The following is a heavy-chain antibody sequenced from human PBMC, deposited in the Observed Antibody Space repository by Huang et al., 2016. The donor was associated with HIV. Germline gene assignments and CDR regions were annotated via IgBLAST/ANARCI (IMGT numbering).Heavy chain of an antibody. V-gene: IGHV4-34*01. J-gene: IGHJ4*02. Sequence: QVQLEQWGAGLLKPAETLSLTCAVYGGSLSGYSWNWIRQSPGKGREWIGKINHKKSTNYNPSLKRRVTISVDTSKNQFSMKLSSLTAADTAVYYCARGYGVDSSTFSIYYFDYWGQGTLVTVSS. D-gene: IGHD6-13*01. CDR1: GGSLSGYS. CDR2: INHKKST. CDR3: ARGYGVDSSTFSIYYFDY.